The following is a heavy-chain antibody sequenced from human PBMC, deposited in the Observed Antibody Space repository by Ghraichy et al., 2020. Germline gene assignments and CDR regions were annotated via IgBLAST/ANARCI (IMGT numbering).Heavy chain of an antibody. Sequence: GGSLRLSCAASGFTFSSYAMHWVRQAPGKGLEYVSAISSNGGSTYYANSVKGRFTISRDNSKNTLYLQMGSLRAEDMAVYYCARGLWFGELPKGPYFDYWGQGTLVTFSS. D-gene: IGHD3-10*01. CDR1: GFTFSSYA. V-gene: IGHV3-64*01. CDR3: ARGLWFGELPKGPYFDY. J-gene: IGHJ4*02. CDR2: ISSNGGST.